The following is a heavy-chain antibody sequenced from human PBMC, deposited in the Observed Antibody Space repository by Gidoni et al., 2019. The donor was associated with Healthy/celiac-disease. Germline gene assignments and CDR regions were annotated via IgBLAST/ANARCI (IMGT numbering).Heavy chain of an antibody. CDR3: ARDPHYDILTGYLY. CDR2: IGAYNGNT. D-gene: IGHD3-9*01. CDR1: GYTFTSYG. Sequence: QVQRVQSGAEVKKPGASVKVSCKASGYTFTSYGISWVRQAPGQGLEWMGWIGAYNGNTHYAQKLQGRVTMTTDTSTSTAYMELRSLRSDDTAVYYCARDPHYDILTGYLYWGQGTLVTVSS. V-gene: IGHV1-18*01. J-gene: IGHJ4*02.